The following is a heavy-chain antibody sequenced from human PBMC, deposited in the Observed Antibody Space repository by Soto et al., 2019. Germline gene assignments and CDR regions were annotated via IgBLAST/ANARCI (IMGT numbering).Heavy chain of an antibody. D-gene: IGHD3-22*01. CDR3: ARAKGYYHTSASDS. CDR1: GFTFSDYY. V-gene: IGHV3-11*06. Sequence: PGGSLRLSCAASGFTFSDYYISWIRQAPGKGLEWISYISSNSNYKNHADSVRGRFTISRDNAKNSLYLQMNSLRAEDTAVYYCARAKGYYHTSASDSWGQGTLVTVSS. CDR2: ISSNSNYK. J-gene: IGHJ4*02.